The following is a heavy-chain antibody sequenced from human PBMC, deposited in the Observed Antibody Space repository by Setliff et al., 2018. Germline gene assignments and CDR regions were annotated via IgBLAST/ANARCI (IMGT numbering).Heavy chain of an antibody. D-gene: IGHD1-20*01. CDR1: GYSISSGSVY. V-gene: IGHV4-61*02. CDR2: IFPTGTT. J-gene: IGHJ5*02. Sequence: SETLSLTCAVSGYSISSGSVYWSWIRQPAGKGLEWIGRIFPTGTTNYNPDLKSRVTMSVDTSKKRFSLMLRSVTAADTAIYYCARYNSSAACFDLWGPGTLVTVSS. CDR3: ARYNSSAACFDL.